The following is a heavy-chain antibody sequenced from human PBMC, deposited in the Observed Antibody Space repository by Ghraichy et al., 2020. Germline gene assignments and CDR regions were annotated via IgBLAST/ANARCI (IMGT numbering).Heavy chain of an antibody. CDR2: INHSGST. CDR3: ARGRLAPMVRGVTLAPHYYYYYMDV. CDR1: GGSFSGYY. V-gene: IGHV4-34*01. D-gene: IGHD3-10*01. J-gene: IGHJ6*03. Sequence: SETLSLTCAVYGGSFSGYYWSWIRQPPGKGLEWIGEINHSGSTNYNPSLKSRVTISVDTSKNQFSLKLSSVTAADTAVYYCARGRLAPMVRGVTLAPHYYYYYMDVWGKGTTVTVSS.